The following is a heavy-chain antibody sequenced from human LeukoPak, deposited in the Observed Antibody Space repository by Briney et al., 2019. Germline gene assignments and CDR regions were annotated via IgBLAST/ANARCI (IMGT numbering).Heavy chain of an antibody. CDR1: GGSFSGYY. V-gene: IGHV4-34*01. J-gene: IGHJ6*02. Sequence: TSETLSLTCAVYGGSFSGYYWSWIRQPPGKGLEWIGEINHSGSTNYNPSLKSRVTISVDTSKNQFSLKLSSVTAADTAVYYCASTDYYYYYGMDVWGQGTTVTVSS. CDR2: INHSGST. CDR3: ASTDYYYYYGMDV.